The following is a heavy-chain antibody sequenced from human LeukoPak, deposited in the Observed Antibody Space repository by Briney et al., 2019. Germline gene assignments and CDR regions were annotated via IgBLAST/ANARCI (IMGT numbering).Heavy chain of an antibody. CDR1: RFTFSSYA. CDR2: ISGSGGST. D-gene: IGHD1-26*01. CDR3: APRIVGATVVDL. Sequence: GGSLRLSCAASRFTFSSYAMSWVRQAPGKGLEWVSAISGSGGSTYYADSVKGRFTISRDNPKNTLYLQMNSLRAEDTAVYYCAPRIVGATVVDLWGRGTLVTVSS. J-gene: IGHJ2*01. V-gene: IGHV3-23*01.